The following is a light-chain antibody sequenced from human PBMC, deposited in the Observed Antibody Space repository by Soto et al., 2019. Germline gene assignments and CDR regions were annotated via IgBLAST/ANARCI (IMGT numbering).Light chain of an antibody. CDR3: QQSYSVPFT. J-gene: IGKJ3*01. CDR2: AAS. V-gene: IGKV1-39*01. Sequence: DIQLTQSPSSLSAPVGDRVTITCRASQIISTHLNWYQQKPGKAPKVVIYAASSLQSGVPSRFSGSGSGTDFTLTISSLQPEDFATYYCQQSYSVPFTFGPGTKVDIK. CDR1: QIISTH.